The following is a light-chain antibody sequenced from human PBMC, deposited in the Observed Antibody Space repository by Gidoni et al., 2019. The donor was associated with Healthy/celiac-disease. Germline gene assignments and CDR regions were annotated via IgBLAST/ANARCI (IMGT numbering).Light chain of an antibody. V-gene: IGLV3-1*01. J-gene: IGLJ2*01. Sequence: SYELTQPPSVSVSPGQTASITCSGDKLGDKYACWYLQNPGQSPVLVIYQDSKRPSGIPERFSGSNSGNTATLTVSGTQAMDEADYYCQAWDGSTPVVFGGGTKLTVL. CDR3: QAWDGSTPVV. CDR2: QDS. CDR1: KLGDKY.